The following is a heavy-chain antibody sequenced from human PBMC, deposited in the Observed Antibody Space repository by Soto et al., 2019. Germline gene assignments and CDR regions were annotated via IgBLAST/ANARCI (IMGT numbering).Heavy chain of an antibody. J-gene: IGHJ4*02. CDR3: AKDYSQTTVTTPGSD. V-gene: IGHV3-30*18. CDR1: GFTFSSYS. D-gene: IGHD4-17*01. CDR2: ITYDGSNK. Sequence: LRLSCAASGFTFSSYSMNWFRQAPGKGLEWVAVITYDGSNKYYADSVKGRFTISRDNSKNTLYLQMNSLRAEDTAVYYCAKDYSQTTVTTPGSDWGQGTLVTVSS.